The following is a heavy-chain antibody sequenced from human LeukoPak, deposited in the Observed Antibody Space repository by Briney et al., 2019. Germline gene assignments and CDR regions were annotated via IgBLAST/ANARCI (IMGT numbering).Heavy chain of an antibody. V-gene: IGHV3-74*01. CDR2: IDRDGSRI. J-gene: IGHJ4*02. CDR3: VRGNDYGGPHY. CDR1: GFTLSSYW. Sequence: GGSLRLSCAVSGFTLSSYWMHWVRQAPGKGLVWVSRIDRDGSRINYADSVKGRFTISRDNGKNTLFLQMNSLRAEDAAVYYCVRGNDYGGPHYWGQGTLVTVSS. D-gene: IGHD4-23*01.